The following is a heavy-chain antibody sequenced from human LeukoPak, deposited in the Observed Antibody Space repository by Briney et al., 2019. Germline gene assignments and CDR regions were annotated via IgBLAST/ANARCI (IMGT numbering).Heavy chain of an antibody. CDR3: ARTPDAPMARYYFDY. Sequence: SETLSLTCTVSGGSISSYYWSWIRQPPGKGLEWIGYIYYSGSTNYNPSLKSRVTISVDTSKTQFSLRLTSVTAADTAVYYCARTPDAPMARYYFDYWGQGTLVTVSS. CDR2: IYYSGST. J-gene: IGHJ4*02. D-gene: IGHD5-24*01. V-gene: IGHV4-59*01. CDR1: GGSISSYY.